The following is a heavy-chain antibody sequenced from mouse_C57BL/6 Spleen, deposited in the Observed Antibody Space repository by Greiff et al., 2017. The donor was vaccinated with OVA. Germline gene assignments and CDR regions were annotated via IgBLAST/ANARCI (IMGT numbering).Heavy chain of an antibody. CDR1: GYTFTSYW. V-gene: IGHV1-69*01. J-gene: IGHJ3*01. CDR3: ARDLYGSP. Sequence: QVQLQQSGAELVMPGASVKLSCKASGYTFTSYWMHWVKQRPGQGLEWIGEIDPSDSYTNYNQKFKGKSTLTVDKSSSTAYMQLSSLTSEDSAVYYCARDLYGSPWGQGTLGTVSA. CDR2: IDPSDSYT. D-gene: IGHD2-1*01.